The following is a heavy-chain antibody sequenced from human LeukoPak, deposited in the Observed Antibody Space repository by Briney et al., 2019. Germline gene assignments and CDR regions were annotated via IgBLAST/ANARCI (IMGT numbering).Heavy chain of an antibody. V-gene: IGHV1-46*01. Sequence: ASLKVSCKASGYTFTIFHIHWVRQAPGQGLEWMGMINPSDGSTSYAQKFQGRVTMTSDRSTSTVAMDLSSLRSDDTAAYYCARESTFRLLRNVSDIWGQGTIVTVSS. J-gene: IGHJ3*02. CDR3: ARESTFRLLRNVSDI. CDR1: GYTFTIFH. CDR2: INPSDGST. D-gene: IGHD5-12*01.